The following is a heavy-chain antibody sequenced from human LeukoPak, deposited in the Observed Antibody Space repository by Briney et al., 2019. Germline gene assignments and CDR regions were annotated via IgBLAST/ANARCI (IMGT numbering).Heavy chain of an antibody. CDR2: ISSDGTTE. CDR3: ARGRYSGSFIIDY. J-gene: IGHJ4*02. D-gene: IGHD3-10*01. Sequence: PGRSLRLSFTGSGFTFATYAEQWVRQAPGKRLEWVAFISSDGTTEHYRDSVKGRFTLSRDNSKNTVSLQMNSLGTEDTAVYYCARGRYSGSFIIDYWGQGTLVTVSS. V-gene: IGHV3-30-3*01. CDR1: GFTFATYA.